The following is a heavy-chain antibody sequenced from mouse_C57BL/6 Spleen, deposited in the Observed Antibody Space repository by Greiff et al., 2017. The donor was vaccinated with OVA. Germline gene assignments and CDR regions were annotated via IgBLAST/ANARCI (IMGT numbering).Heavy chain of an antibody. D-gene: IGHD2-3*01. CDR3: ARRALGYDGYYVDYAMDY. V-gene: IGHV8-12*01. CDR1: GFSLSTSGMG. Sequence: QVTLKESGPGILQSSQTLSLTCSFSGFSLSTSGMGVSWIRQPSGKGLEWLAHIYWDDDKRYNPSLKSRLTISKDTSRNQVFLKITSVDTADTATYYCARRALGYDGYYVDYAMDYWGQGTSVTVSS. J-gene: IGHJ4*01. CDR2: IYWDDDK.